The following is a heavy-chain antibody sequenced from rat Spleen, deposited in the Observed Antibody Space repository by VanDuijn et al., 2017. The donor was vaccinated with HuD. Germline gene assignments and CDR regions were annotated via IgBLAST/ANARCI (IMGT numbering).Heavy chain of an antibody. CDR3: ATPTPGIPFAY. Sequence: EVQLVESGGGLVQPGNSLKLSCAASGFTFSDYAMAWVRRSPKKGLEWVAIIIYNGSGTYYRDSVKGRFTISRDNAKSTLYLQMDSLRSEDTATYYCATPTPGIPFAYWGQGTLVTVSS. CDR1: GFTFSDYA. V-gene: IGHV5S10*01. CDR2: IIYNGSGT. D-gene: IGHD1-4*01. J-gene: IGHJ3*01.